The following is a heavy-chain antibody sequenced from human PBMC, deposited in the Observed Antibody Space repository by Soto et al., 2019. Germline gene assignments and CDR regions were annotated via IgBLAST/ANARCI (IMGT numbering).Heavy chain of an antibody. J-gene: IGHJ5*02. D-gene: IGHD3-3*01. CDR1: GYTFNTYG. V-gene: IGHV1-18*01. CDR2: ISAYDGKT. CDR3: ARDPHEFWTSYWFDP. Sequence: ASVKVSCKTSGYTFNTYGINWVRQAPGQGLELMGWISAYDGKTTYAEKFQGRVTLTTDTSTSPAYMELRSLRSDDTAIYYCARDPHEFWTSYWFDPWGQGTPVTVSS.